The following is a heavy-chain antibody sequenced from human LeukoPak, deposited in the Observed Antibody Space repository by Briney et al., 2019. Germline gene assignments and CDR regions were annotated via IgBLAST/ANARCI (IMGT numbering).Heavy chain of an antibody. J-gene: IGHJ5*02. CDR1: GDSFSSYG. Sequence: ASAKVSCKASGDSFSSYGVNWVRQAPGQGLEWMGMVIPFLGITHYAQRFQGRVTIRADKSTSTAYMELSSLRPEDTAVYYCARARRVRGVSPDYSWLDPWGQGTLVTVSS. CDR2: VIPFLGIT. V-gene: IGHV1-69*04. D-gene: IGHD3-10*01. CDR3: ARARRVRGVSPDYSWLDP.